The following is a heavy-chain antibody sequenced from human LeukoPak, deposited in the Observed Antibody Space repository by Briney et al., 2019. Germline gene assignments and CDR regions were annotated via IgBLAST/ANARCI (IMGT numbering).Heavy chain of an antibody. Sequence: PSETLSLTCTVSGGSISSSSYYWSWIRQPPGKGLEWIGYIYYGGSTNYNPSLKSGVTISVDTSKNQFSLKMRSVTAAGTAVYYCARAQYSYGPDYWGQGTLVTVSS. CDR1: GGSISSSSYY. CDR2: IYYGGST. V-gene: IGHV4-61*01. CDR3: ARAQYSYGPDY. D-gene: IGHD5-18*01. J-gene: IGHJ4*02.